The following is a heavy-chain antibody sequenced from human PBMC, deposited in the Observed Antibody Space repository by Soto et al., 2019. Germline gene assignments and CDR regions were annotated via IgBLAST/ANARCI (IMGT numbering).Heavy chain of an antibody. Sequence: GGSLRLSCGDYGFTFSSYWRSWVRQAPGKGLECVANIKQDGSENYYVDSVKGRFTISRDNAKNSLYLQMNSLRAEDTAVYYCARGGSFAFDIWGQGTMVTV. CDR2: IKQDGSEN. CDR1: GFTFSSYW. CDR3: ARGGSFAFDI. J-gene: IGHJ3*02. V-gene: IGHV3-7*01.